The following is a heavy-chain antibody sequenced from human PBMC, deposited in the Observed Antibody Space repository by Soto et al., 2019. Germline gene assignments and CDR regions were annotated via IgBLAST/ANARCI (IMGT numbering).Heavy chain of an antibody. V-gene: IGHV4-30-4*01. D-gene: IGHD3-3*01. J-gene: IGHJ4*02. CDR3: ARGPYYDFWSGYYTGHYFDY. Sequence: QVQLQESGPGLVKPSQTLSLTCTVSGGSISSGDYYWSWIRQPPGKGLDWIGYIYYSGITYYNPSLKSRVTISVDTSKNQFSLKLSSVTAADTAVYYCARGPYYDFWSGYYTGHYFDYWGQGTLVTVSS. CDR2: IYYSGIT. CDR1: GGSISSGDYY.